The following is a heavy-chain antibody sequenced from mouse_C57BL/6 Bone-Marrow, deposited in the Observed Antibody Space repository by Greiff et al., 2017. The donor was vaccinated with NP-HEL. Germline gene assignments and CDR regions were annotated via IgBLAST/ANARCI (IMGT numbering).Heavy chain of an antibody. V-gene: IGHV2-9-1*01. J-gene: IGHJ2*01. CDR1: GFSLTSYA. D-gene: IGHD2-1*01. Sequence: VQLVESGPGLVAPSQSLSITCTVSGFSLTSYAISWVRQPPGKGLEWLGVIWTGGGTNYNSALKSRLSISKDNSKSQVFLKMNSLQTDDTARYYCARSRFGNYGDYFDYWGQGTTLTVSS. CDR2: IWTGGGT. CDR3: ARSRFGNYGDYFDY.